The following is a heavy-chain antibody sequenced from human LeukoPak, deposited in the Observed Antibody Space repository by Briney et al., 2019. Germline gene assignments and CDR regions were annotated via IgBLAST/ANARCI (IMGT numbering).Heavy chain of an antibody. D-gene: IGHD6-13*01. CDR3: AREEGIAGTYYFDY. CDR2: INSDGSST. CDR1: GFTFSSYW. J-gene: IGHJ4*02. Sequence: GGSLRLSCAASGFTFSSYWMHWVRQAPGKGLVWVSRINSDGSSTSYADSVKGGFTISRDNAKNTLYLQMNSLRAEDTAVYYCAREEGIAGTYYFDYWGQGTLVTVSS. V-gene: IGHV3-74*01.